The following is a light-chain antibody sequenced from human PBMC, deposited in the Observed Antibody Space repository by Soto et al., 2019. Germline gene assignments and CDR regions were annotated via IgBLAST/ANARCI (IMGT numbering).Light chain of an antibody. V-gene: IGLV2-23*01. Sequence: SALTQPASVSGSPGQSITISCTGTSSAVGSYNLVSWYQQHPGKAPKLMIYEGSKRPSGVSNRFSGSKSGNTASPTISGLQAEDEADYYCCSYAGSSTYVFGTGTKVTVL. J-gene: IGLJ1*01. CDR3: CSYAGSSTYV. CDR2: EGS. CDR1: SSAVGSYNL.